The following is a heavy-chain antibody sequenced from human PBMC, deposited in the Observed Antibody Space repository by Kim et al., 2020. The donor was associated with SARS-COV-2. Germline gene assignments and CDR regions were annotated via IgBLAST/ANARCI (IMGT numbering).Heavy chain of an antibody. CDR3: ARGPINYYDSSSSPFDS. CDR1: GYSFTNYW. V-gene: IGHV5-51*01. CDR2: IYPRDSDT. D-gene: IGHD3-22*01. Sequence: GESLKISCNGSGYSFTNYWIGWVRQMPGKGLEWMGIIYPRDSDTRYSPSFQGQVTISADKSISTAYLQWSSLKASDTAMYYCARGPINYYDSSSSPFDSWGQGTLVTVSS. J-gene: IGHJ5*01.